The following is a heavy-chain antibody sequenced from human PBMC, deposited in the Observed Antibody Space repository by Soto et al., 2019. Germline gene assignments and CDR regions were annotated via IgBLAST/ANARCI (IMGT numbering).Heavy chain of an antibody. V-gene: IGHV4-39*07. J-gene: IGHJ4*02. CDR3: ASRHSSPYFDY. D-gene: IGHD6-13*01. CDR2: FFIGGNT. CDR1: GGYISSSTYY. Sequence: SETLSLTCNVSGGYISSSTYYWGWMRQPPGKGLEWIASFFIGGNTYYNPSLKSRVTISVDTSKNQFSLKLNSVTAADTAVYYCASRHSSPYFDYWGQGTLVTVAS.